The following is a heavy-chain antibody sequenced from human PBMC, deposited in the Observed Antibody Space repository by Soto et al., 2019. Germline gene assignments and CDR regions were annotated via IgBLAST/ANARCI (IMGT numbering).Heavy chain of an antibody. J-gene: IGHJ6*02. Sequence: DVQLVESGGGLVKPGGSLRLSCAASGLSFSAYSMNWVRQAPGKGLEWVSSISTSSSYIYYADSVEGRFTISRDNAKNSLYLQMNGLRAEDTAVYYCARAPNPPAGSYSTRGYGMDVRGQGTTVTVSS. D-gene: IGHD3-10*01. V-gene: IGHV3-21*02. CDR2: ISTSSSYI. CDR3: ARAPNPPAGSYSTRGYGMDV. CDR1: GLSFSAYS.